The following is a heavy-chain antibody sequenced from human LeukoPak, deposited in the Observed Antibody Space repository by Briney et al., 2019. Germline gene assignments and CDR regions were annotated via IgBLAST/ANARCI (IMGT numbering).Heavy chain of an antibody. CDR3: ARLGPTLRFLDGSWFDP. J-gene: IGHJ5*02. Sequence: SETLSLTCTVSGGSISSGGYYWSWIRQPPGKGLEWIGYIYYSRSTNYNPSLKSRVTISVDTSKNQFSLKLGSVTAADTAVYYCARLGPTLRFLDGSWFDPWGQGTLVTVSS. CDR2: IYYSRST. CDR1: GGSISSGGYY. D-gene: IGHD3-3*01. V-gene: IGHV4-61*08.